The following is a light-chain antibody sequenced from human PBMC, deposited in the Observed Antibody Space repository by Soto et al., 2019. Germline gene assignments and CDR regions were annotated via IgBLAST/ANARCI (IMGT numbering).Light chain of an antibody. CDR2: GAS. V-gene: IGKV3-15*01. Sequence: EIVMTQSPATLSVSPGGRASLSCVAIQSVSSNLAWYQQKPGQAPRLLIYGASTRATAIPARFSGSGSGTEFTLTISSLQSEDFAVYYCQQYNNWPVTFGQGTKVDIK. CDR1: QSVSSN. CDR3: QQYNNWPVT. J-gene: IGKJ1*01.